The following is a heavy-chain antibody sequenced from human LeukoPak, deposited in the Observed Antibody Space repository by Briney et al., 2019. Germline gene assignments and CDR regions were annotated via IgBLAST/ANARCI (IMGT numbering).Heavy chain of an antibody. D-gene: IGHD2-8*02. CDR2: IFPSGGEI. Sequence: GGSLRLSCVASGFTFRNYWMSWVRQAPGKGLEWVSSIFPSGGEIHYADSVRGRFTISRDNSKSTLSLQMNSLRAEDTAIYYCATYRQVLLPFESWGQGTLVTVSS. CDR3: ATYRQVLLPFES. CDR1: GFTFRNYW. J-gene: IGHJ4*02. V-gene: IGHV3-23*01.